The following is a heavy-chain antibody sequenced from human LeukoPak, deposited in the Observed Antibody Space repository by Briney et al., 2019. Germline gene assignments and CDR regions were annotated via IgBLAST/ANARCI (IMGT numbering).Heavy chain of an antibody. Sequence: QPGGSLRLSCAASGFTFSSYGMHWVRQAPGKGLEWVAFIRYDGSNKYYADSVKGRFTISRDNSKYTLYLQMNSLRAEDTAVYYCAKDALKTSGISPLGLRWFPFDSWGQGTLVTVSS. V-gene: IGHV3-30*02. CDR2: IRYDGSNK. CDR1: GFTFSSYG. CDR3: AKDALKTSGISPLGLRWFPFDS. J-gene: IGHJ4*02. D-gene: IGHD1-14*01.